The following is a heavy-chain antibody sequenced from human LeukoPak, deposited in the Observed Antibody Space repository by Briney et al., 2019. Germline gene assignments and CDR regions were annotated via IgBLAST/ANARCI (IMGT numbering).Heavy chain of an antibody. CDR2: MNPNGDNT. CDR3: AIVAPYLYDASGSYRTGF. CDR1: GNTFTDYY. J-gene: IGHJ4*02. D-gene: IGHD3-22*01. Sequence: GASVKVSCKTSGNTFTDYYISWVRQATGQGLEWMGWMNPNGDNTGYAEKFQGRVTMTRTTNTVYMELNSLTSDDTAVYYCAIVAPYLYDASGSYRTGFWGQGTLAIVSS. V-gene: IGHV1-8*01.